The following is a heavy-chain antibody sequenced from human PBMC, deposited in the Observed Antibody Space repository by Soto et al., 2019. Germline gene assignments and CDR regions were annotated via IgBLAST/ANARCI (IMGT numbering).Heavy chain of an antibody. D-gene: IGHD3-22*01. Sequence: SETLSLTCTASGSSMSTYYWNWIRQPPGKGLEWIGYICHSGSTYYNPSLKSRVTISVDRSKNQFSLKLSSVTAADTAVYYCARRLYYDSSGFEGGGMDVWGQGTTVTVSS. V-gene: IGHV4-59*04. J-gene: IGHJ6*02. CDR2: ICHSGST. CDR3: ARRLYYDSSGFEGGGMDV. CDR1: GSSMSTYY.